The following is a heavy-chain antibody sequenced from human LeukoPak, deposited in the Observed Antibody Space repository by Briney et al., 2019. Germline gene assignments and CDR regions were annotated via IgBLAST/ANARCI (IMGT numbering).Heavy chain of an antibody. V-gene: IGHV1-2*02. Sequence: GASVKVSCKASGYTFTGYYMHWVRQAPGQGLEWMGWINPNSGGTNYAQKFQGRVTMTRDTSISTAYMELSRLRSDDTAVYYCARVRYSGYDSGGAFDIWGQGTMVTVSS. CDR3: ARVRYSGYDSGGAFDI. D-gene: IGHD5-12*01. CDR2: INPNSGGT. CDR1: GYTFTGYY. J-gene: IGHJ3*02.